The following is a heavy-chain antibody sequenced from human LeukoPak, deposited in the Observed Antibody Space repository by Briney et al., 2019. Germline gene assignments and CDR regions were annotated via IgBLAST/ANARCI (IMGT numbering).Heavy chain of an antibody. J-gene: IGHJ4*02. CDR3: ATVRSVVVVPRPDY. V-gene: IGHV3-23*01. Sequence: PGGSMRLSCAASGFTFSSYAMSWVRQAPGKGLEWVSAISGSGGSTYYADSVKGRFTISRDNSKNTLYLQMNSLRAEDTAVYYCATVRSVVVVPRPDYGGQGTLVTVSS. D-gene: IGHD3-22*01. CDR2: ISGSGGST. CDR1: GFTFSSYA.